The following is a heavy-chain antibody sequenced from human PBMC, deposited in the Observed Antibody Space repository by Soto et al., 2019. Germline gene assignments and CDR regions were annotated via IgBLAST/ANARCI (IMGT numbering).Heavy chain of an antibody. D-gene: IGHD4-17*01. J-gene: IGHJ6*02. Sequence: GGSLRLSCAASGFTFSSYGMHWVRQAPGKGLEWVAVIWYDGSNKYYADSVKGRFTISRDNSKNTLYLQMNSLRAEDTAVYYCARDPLRNNLRHYEHYYYGMDVWGQGTTVTVSS. CDR3: ARDPLRNNLRHYEHYYYGMDV. V-gene: IGHV3-33*01. CDR2: IWYDGSNK. CDR1: GFTFSSYG.